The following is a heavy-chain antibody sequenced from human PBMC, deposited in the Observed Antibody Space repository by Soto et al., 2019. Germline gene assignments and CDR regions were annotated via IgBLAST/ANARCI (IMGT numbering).Heavy chain of an antibody. V-gene: IGHV3-21*01. CDR1: GFTFSSYS. CDR2: ISSSSSYI. Sequence: VQLVESGGGLVKPGGSLRLSCAASGFTFSSYSMNWVRQAPGKGLEWVSSISSSSSYIYYADSVKGRFTISRDNAKNSLYLQMNSLRAEDTAVYYCAGSGSDTDAFDIWGQGTMVTVSS. CDR3: AGSGSDTDAFDI. D-gene: IGHD1-26*01. J-gene: IGHJ3*02.